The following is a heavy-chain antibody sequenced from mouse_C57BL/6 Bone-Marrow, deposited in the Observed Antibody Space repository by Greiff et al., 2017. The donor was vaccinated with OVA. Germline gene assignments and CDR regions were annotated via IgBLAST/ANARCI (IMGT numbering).Heavy chain of an antibody. CDR1: GYSFTDYE. V-gene: IGHV1-15*01. Sequence: VQLQQSGAELVRPGASVTLSCKASGYSFTDYEMHWVKQTPVHGLEWIGAIDPETGAPDYNQMFKGNAILTADKSSSTSYMELRSMTSEDSAIYYCTRGYSSYYAMDYWGQGTSVTVSS. CDR2: IDPETGAP. CDR3: TRGYSSYYAMDY. D-gene: IGHD2-5*01. J-gene: IGHJ4*01.